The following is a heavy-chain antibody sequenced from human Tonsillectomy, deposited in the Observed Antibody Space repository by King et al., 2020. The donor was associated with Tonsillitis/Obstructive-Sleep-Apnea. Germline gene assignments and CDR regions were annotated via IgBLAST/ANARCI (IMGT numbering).Heavy chain of an antibody. J-gene: IGHJ3*02. D-gene: IGHD1-26*01. CDR3: ARALVLFMSGCYSWGAFVI. Sequence: VQLVESGGGLVQPGGSLRLSCAASGFTFSSYWMHWVRQAPGKGLVWVSRINSDGSSTSYADSVKGRFTISRDNAKNTLYPPMNSLRAEDTDVYYCARALVLFMSGCYSWGAFVIWGEVTMFTVSS. CDR2: INSDGSST. V-gene: IGHV3-74*01. CDR1: GFTFSSYW.